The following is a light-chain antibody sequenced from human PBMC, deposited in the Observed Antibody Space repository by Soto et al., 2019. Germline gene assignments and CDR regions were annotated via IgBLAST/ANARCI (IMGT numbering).Light chain of an antibody. CDR3: SSYTSSGTLV. CDR2: EVN. J-gene: IGLJ2*01. CDR1: SSDVGGYNY. Sequence: QAVVTQPASVSGSPGQSITISCTGTSSDVGGYNYVSWNQQHPDKAPKLIIYEVNSRPSGVSDRFSGSKSGNTASLTISGLQAEDEAHYYCSSYTSSGTLVFGGGTKVTVL. V-gene: IGLV2-14*01.